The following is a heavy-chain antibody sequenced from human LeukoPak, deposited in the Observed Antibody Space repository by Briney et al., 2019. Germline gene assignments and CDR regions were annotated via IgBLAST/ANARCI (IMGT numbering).Heavy chain of an antibody. D-gene: IGHD5-12*01. Sequence: GGSLRLSCTASGFTFGDYAMSWFRQAPGKGLEWVSYISSSGITIYYADSVKGRFTISRDNAKNSLYLQMNSLRAEDTAVYYCAREMGGYPFDYWGQGTLVTVSS. CDR2: ISSSGITI. J-gene: IGHJ4*02. CDR3: AREMGGYPFDY. V-gene: IGHV3-48*03. CDR1: GFTFGDYA.